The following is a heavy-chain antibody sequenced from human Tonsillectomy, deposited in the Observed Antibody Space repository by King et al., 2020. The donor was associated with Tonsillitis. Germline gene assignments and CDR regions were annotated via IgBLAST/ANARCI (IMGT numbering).Heavy chain of an antibody. Sequence: QLVQSGGGLVKPGGSLRLSCEASGFTFTSYTMNWVRQAPGKGLEWFSSITSSLSYIYYADSVKGRCTIPSDNAKNSLYLQMNSLRAEDTAVYYCARDVSYYDESGYVYAMDVWGQGTTVTVSS. V-gene: IGHV3-21*01. J-gene: IGHJ6*02. CDR1: GFTFTSYT. CDR3: ARDVSYYDESGYVYAMDV. CDR2: ITSSLSYI. D-gene: IGHD3-22*01.